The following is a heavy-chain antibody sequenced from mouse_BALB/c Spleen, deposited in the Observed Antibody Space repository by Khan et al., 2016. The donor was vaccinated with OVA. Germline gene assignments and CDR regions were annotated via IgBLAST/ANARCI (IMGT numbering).Heavy chain of an antibody. V-gene: IGHV3-2*02. Sequence: EVKLLESGPGLVKPSQSLSLTCTVTGYSITSDYAWNWIRQFPGNKLEWMGYISYSGSTTYNPSLKSRISITRDTSKDQFFLQLKSVTSEDTGTYYCASELGRYYALDYWGQGTSVTVSS. J-gene: IGHJ4*01. CDR2: ISYSGST. D-gene: IGHD4-1*01. CDR3: ASELGRYYALDY. CDR1: GYSITSDYA.